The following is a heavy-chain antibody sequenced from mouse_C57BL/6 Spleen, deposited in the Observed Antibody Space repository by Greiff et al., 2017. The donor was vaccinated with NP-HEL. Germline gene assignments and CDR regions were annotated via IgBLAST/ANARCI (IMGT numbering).Heavy chain of an antibody. CDR2: ISSGGSYT. Sequence: DVMLVESGGDLVKPGGSLKLSCAASGFTFSSYGMSWVRQTPDKRLEWVATISSGGSYTYYPDSVKGRFTISRDNAKNTLYLQMSSLKSEDTAMYYCARQDYYGSSLQNYFDYWGQGTTLTVSS. J-gene: IGHJ2*01. V-gene: IGHV5-6*02. CDR3: ARQDYYGSSLQNYFDY. CDR1: GFTFSSYG. D-gene: IGHD1-1*01.